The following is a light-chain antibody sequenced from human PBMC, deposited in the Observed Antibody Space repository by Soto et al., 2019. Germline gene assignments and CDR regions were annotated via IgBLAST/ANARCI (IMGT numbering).Light chain of an antibody. CDR3: QQYHNLPT. Sequence: IHMTQSPSSLSASLGDRVTITXQARQDINSYFNWYQQKPGKATKXXIYXASTLETGVPSRFSGSGAGTDFTFTISSLQPEDMATYYCQQYHNLPTFGQGTRLDIK. CDR2: XAS. CDR1: QDINSY. J-gene: IGKJ5*01. V-gene: IGKV1-33*01.